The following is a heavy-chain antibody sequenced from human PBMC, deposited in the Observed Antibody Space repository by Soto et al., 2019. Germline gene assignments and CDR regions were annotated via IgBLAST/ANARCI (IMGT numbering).Heavy chain of an antibody. CDR2: IISIFGTA. CDR1: GGTFSSYA. V-gene: IGHV1-69*06. Sequence: QVQLVQSGAEVKKPGSSVKFSCKASGGTFSSYAISWLRQAPGQGLEWMGEIISIFGTANYAQKFQGRVTITADKSTSTAYMGLSSLRSADTAVYYFAIDVGWYILSLHWGQGPLVTVSS. CDR3: AIDVGWYILSLH. J-gene: IGHJ4*02. D-gene: IGHD2-15*01.